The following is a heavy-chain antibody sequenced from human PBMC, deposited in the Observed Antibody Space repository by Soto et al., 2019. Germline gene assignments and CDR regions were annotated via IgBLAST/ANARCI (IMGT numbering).Heavy chain of an antibody. CDR1: GGSISSGGYC. D-gene: IGHD1-20*01. J-gene: IGHJ5*02. V-gene: IGHV4-31*03. CDR2: IYYSGST. CDR3: ARDKVNWNDGNWFDP. Sequence: SETLSLTCTVSGGSISSGGYCWSWIRQHPGKGLEWIGYIYYSGSTYYNPSLKSRVTISVDTSKNQFSLKLSSVTAADTAVYYCARDKVNWNDGNWFDPWGQGTLVTVSS.